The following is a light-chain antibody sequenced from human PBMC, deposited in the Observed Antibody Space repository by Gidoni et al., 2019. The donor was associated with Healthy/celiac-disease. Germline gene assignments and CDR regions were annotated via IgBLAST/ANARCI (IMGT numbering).Light chain of an antibody. CDR2: EVS. J-gene: IGLJ1*01. CDR1: SSDVGGYNY. CDR3: SSYTSSSTYV. V-gene: IGLV2-14*01. Sequence: QSALTQPVSVSGSPGQSITISCTGTSSDVGGYNYVSWYQQHPGKAPKLMIYEVSNRPSGVSNRFSGCKSGNTASLTISGLQAEDEADYYCSSYTSSSTYVFGTGTKVTVL.